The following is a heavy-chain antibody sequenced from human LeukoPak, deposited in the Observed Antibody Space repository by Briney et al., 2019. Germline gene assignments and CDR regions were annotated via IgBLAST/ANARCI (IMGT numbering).Heavy chain of an antibody. CDR1: GGSISSSSYY. CDR2: IYYSGST. J-gene: IGHJ4*02. V-gene: IGHV4-39*07. Sequence: SETLSLTCTVPGGSISSSSYYWGWIRQPPGTGLEWIGSIYYSGSTYYNPSLKSRVTISVDTSKNQFSLKLSSVTAADTAVYYCARRRWNYPFDYWGQGTLVTVSS. D-gene: IGHD1-7*01. CDR3: ARRRWNYPFDY.